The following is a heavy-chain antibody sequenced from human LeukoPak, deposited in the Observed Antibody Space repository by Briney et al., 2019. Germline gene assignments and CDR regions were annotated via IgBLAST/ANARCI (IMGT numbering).Heavy chain of an antibody. J-gene: IGHJ6*03. V-gene: IGHV1-69*13. CDR2: FIPIFGTA. CDR1: GGTFSSYA. Sequence: SVKVSCKASGGTFSSYAISWVRQAPGQGLEWMGGFIPIFGTANYAQKFQGRVTITADESTSTAYMELSSLRSEDTAVYYCARGVTTARFFDYYYMDVWGKGTTVTVSS. D-gene: IGHD4-11*01. CDR3: ARGVTTARFFDYYYMDV.